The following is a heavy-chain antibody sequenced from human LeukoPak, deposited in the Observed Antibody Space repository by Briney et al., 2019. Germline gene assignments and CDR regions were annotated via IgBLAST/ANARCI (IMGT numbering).Heavy chain of an antibody. J-gene: IGHJ5*02. CDR2: IYSSGST. V-gene: IGHV4-59*08. CDR1: GGSINNYY. D-gene: IGHD3-16*01. CDR3: ARRTLCCGERFDP. Sequence: PSETLSLTCTVSGGSINNYYWSWIRQPPGKGLEWIGYIYSSGSTNYNPSLKSRVIISVDTSKNQFSQKLSSVTAADTAVYYCARRTLCCGERFDPWGQGTLVTVSS.